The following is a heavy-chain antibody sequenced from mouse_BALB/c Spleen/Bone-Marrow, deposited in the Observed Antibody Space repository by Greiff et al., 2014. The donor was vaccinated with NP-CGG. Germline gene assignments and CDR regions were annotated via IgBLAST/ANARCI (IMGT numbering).Heavy chain of an antibody. D-gene: IGHD2-10*02. V-gene: IGHV1-62-2*01. CDR3: ARHESYGNYLYFDV. CDR2: FYPGSGSI. J-gene: IGHJ1*01. Sequence: VQLQQSGAGLVKPGASVKLSCKASGYTFPASILPFVNPRSCPVLSWLGWFYPGSGSIKYNEKFKDKATLTADKSSSTVYMELSRLTSEDSAVYFCARHESYGNYLYFDVWGAGTTVTVSS. CDR1: GYTFPASI.